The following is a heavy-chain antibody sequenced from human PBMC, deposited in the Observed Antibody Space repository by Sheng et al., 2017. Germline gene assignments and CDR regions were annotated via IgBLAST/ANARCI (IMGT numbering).Heavy chain of an antibody. J-gene: IGHJ4*02. CDR3: VRGPWYGSEREGY. V-gene: IGHV3-30*03. Sequence: VQLVESGGGLVKPGESLRLSCAASGFTLSNSDMHWVRQVPGKGLEWVAVLSYNGNDKYYADSVKGRFTISRDNSKNTLYVQMDSLTIDDAAVYYCVRGPWYGSEREGYWGQGTLVTVSS. D-gene: IGHD3-10*01. CDR2: LSYNGNDK. CDR1: GFTLSNSD.